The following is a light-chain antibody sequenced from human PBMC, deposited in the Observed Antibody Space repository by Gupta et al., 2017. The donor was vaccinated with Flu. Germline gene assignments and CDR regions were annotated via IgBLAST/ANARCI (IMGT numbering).Light chain of an antibody. CDR2: GSS. Sequence: QSVLTQPPSVSRASGQGVTISCTGRSSNIGAGYDVHWYQQLPGRAPKVLIYGSSNRPSGVPDRFFGSKSGISASLAITGLQAEDEADYYCQSYDTSLSGWVFGGGTKVTAL. J-gene: IGLJ3*02. V-gene: IGLV1-40*01. CDR1: SSNIGAGYD. CDR3: QSYDTSLSGWV.